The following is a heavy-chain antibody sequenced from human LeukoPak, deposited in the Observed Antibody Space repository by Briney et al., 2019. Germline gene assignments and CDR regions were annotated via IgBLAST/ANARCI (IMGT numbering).Heavy chain of an antibody. CDR1: GFTFDDYG. Sequence: RAGGSLRLSCAASGFTFDDYGMSWVRQAPRKGLEWVSGINWNGGSTGYADSVKGRFTISRDNAKNSLYLQMNSLRAEDTALYYCARLSGRSPGDYWGQGTLVTVSS. CDR3: ARLSGRSPGDY. V-gene: IGHV3-20*04. D-gene: IGHD6-6*01. CDR2: INWNGGST. J-gene: IGHJ4*02.